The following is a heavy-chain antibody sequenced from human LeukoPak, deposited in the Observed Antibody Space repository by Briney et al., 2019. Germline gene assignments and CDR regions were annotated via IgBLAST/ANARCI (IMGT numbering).Heavy chain of an antibody. CDR2: ISPNSGGT. Sequence: ASVKVSCKASGYTFTGYYMHWVRQAPGQGLEWMGRISPNSGGTNYAQKFQGRVTMTRDTSISTAYMELSRLRSDDTAVYYCARAPYSGRGFDPWDQGTLVTVSS. CDR3: ARAPYSGRGFDP. D-gene: IGHD1-26*01. J-gene: IGHJ5*02. V-gene: IGHV1-2*06. CDR1: GYTFTGYY.